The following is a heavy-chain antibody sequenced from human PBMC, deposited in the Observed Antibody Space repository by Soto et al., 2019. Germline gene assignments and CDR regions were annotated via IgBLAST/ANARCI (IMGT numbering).Heavy chain of an antibody. V-gene: IGHV3-30-3*01. D-gene: IGHD3-10*01. Sequence: CAASGFTFSSYAMHWVRQAPGKGLEWVAVISYDGSNKYYADSVKGRFTISRDNSKNTLYLQMNSLRTEDSAVYYCAKAGGGFGDFVHHWGQGTPVTV. CDR3: AKAGGGFGDFVHH. J-gene: IGHJ4*02. CDR2: ISYDGSNK. CDR1: GFTFSSYA.